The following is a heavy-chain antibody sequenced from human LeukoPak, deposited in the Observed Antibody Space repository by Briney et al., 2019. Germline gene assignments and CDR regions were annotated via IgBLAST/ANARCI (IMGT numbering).Heavy chain of an antibody. CDR2: IYDSGSA. V-gene: IGHV4-4*02. CDR1: GGSISSSYW. D-gene: IGHD1-26*01. Sequence: SETLSLTCAVSGGSISSSYWWTWVRQPPGKGLEWIGSIYDSGSAYYNPSLKSRVTISVDTSKNQFSLKLSSVTAADTAVYYCVRGYSIAYWGQGSLVTVSS. J-gene: IGHJ4*02. CDR3: VRGYSIAY.